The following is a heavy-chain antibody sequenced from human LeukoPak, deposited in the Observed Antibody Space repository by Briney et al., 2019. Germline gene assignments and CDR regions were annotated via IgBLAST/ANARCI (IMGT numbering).Heavy chain of an antibody. J-gene: IGHJ5*02. CDR1: GFTFSSYS. CDR3: ARVYCSSTSCYKNWFDP. CDR2: TSSSSSYI. V-gene: IGHV3-21*01. D-gene: IGHD2-2*02. Sequence: GGSLRLSCAASGFTFSSYSMNWVRQAPGKGLEWVSSTSSSSSYIYYADSVKGRFTISRDNAKNSLYLQMNSLRAEDTAVYYCARVYCSSTSCYKNWFDPWGQGTLVTVSS.